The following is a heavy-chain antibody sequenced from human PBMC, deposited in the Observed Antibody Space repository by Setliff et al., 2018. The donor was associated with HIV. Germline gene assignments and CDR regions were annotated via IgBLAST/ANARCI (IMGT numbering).Heavy chain of an antibody. V-gene: IGHV4-34*01. CDR2: INHSGGT. CDR1: GGSFSSYY. D-gene: IGHD6-19*01. J-gene: IGHJ6*03. CDR3: ARVPGYSSGTSYMDV. Sequence: PSETLSLTCAVYGGSFSSYYWSWIRQPPGKGLEWIGEINHSGGTNYNPSLKSRVTISVDTSKNQFSLKLRSVTAADRAVYYCARVPGYSSGTSYMDVWGKGTTVTVSS.